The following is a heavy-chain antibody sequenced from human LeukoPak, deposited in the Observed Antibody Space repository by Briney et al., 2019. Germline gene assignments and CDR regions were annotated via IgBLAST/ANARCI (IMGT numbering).Heavy chain of an antibody. Sequence: ASVKVSCKASGGTFSSYAISWVRQAPGQGLEWMGGIIPIFGTANYAQKFQGRVTITADKSTSTAYMELSSLRSEDTAVYYCAMGDSSGYLPDNLDYWGQGTLVTVSS. J-gene: IGHJ4*02. CDR1: GGTFSSYA. CDR2: IIPIFGTA. D-gene: IGHD3-22*01. CDR3: AMGDSSGYLPDNLDY. V-gene: IGHV1-69*06.